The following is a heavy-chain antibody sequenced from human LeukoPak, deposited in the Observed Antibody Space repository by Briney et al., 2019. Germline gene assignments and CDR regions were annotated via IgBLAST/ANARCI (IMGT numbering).Heavy chain of an antibody. Sequence: ASVKVSCKASGLTFTSYAMHWVRQAPGQRLEWMGWINAGNGNTKYSQKFQGRVTITRDTSASTAYMELSSLRSEDTAVYYCARRMSPGYCSGGSCFLIDYWGQGTLVTVSS. V-gene: IGHV1-3*01. CDR2: INAGNGNT. CDR3: ARRMSPGYCSGGSCFLIDY. J-gene: IGHJ4*02. D-gene: IGHD2-15*01. CDR1: GLTFTSYA.